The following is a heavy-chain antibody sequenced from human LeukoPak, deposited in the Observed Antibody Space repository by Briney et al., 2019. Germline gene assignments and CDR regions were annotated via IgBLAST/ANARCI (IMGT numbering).Heavy chain of an antibody. Sequence: PGGSLRLSCAPSGFTLSSYAMSWARQAPGKGLEWGSAISGSGGSTYYADSVKGRFTISRENAKNSLYLQMNSLRAEDTAVYYCARDITMIVGTYFDYWGQGTLVTVSS. V-gene: IGHV3-23*01. J-gene: IGHJ4*02. CDR3: ARDITMIVGTYFDY. D-gene: IGHD3-22*01. CDR2: ISGSGGST. CDR1: GFTLSSYA.